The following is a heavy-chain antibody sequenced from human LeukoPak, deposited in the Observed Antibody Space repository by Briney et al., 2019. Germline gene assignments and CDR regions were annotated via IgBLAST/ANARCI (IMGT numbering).Heavy chain of an antibody. CDR2: ISAYNGNT. CDR1: GYTFTSYG. D-gene: IGHD6-13*01. CDR3: ARVAAAGTKNWFDP. V-gene: IGHV1-18*01. J-gene: IGHJ5*02. Sequence: ASVKVSCKASGYTFTSYGISWVRQAPGQGLEWMGWISAYNGNTNYAQKLQGRVTMTTDTSTSAAYMELRSLRSDDTAVYYCARVAAAGTKNWFDPWGQGTLVTVSS.